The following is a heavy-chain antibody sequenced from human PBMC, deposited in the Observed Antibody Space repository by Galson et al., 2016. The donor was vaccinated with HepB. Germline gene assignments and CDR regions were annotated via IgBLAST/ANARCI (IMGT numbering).Heavy chain of an antibody. J-gene: IGHJ4*02. CDR3: ALRFAWLPSETGY. D-gene: IGHD5-12*01. V-gene: IGHV3-23*01. CDR1: GFTFTNYA. Sequence: SLRLSCAASGFTFTNYAMDWVRQAPGKGLEWVSAIIGSGGSSFYADSVRGRFTISRDNSTNTLYLQMNSLRAEDTAVYYCALRFAWLPSETGYWGQGTLVTVSS. CDR2: IIGSGGSS.